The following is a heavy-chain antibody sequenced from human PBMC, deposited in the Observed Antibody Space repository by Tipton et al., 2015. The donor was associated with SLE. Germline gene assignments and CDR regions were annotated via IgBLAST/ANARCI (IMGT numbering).Heavy chain of an antibody. CDR3: AKLRRPAVTLYYMDV. Sequence: TLSLTCNVSGDSISRSTYYWGWIRQPPGKGLEWIGTIYYLGNTYYNPSLKSRVTMSVDTSMNHFSLELSSVTAADTAVYYCAKLRRPAVTLYYMDVWGKGTTVTISS. CDR1: GDSISRSTYY. D-gene: IGHD2-15*01. V-gene: IGHV4-39*02. J-gene: IGHJ6*03. CDR2: IYYLGNT.